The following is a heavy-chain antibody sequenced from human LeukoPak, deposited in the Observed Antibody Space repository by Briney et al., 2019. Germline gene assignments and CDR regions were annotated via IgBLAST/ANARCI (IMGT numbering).Heavy chain of an antibody. D-gene: IGHD1-26*01. CDR2: ISSSGSTI. V-gene: IGHV3-48*03. Sequence: GGSLRLSCAASGFTFSSYEMNWVRQAPGKGLEWASYISSSGSTIYYADSVQGRFTISRDNAKNSLYLQMNSLRAEDTAVYYCAREGGRGSFFDYWGQGTLVTVSS. J-gene: IGHJ4*02. CDR3: AREGGRGSFFDY. CDR1: GFTFSSYE.